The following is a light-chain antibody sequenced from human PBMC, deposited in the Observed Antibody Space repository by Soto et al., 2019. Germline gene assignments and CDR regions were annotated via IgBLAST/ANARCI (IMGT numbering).Light chain of an antibody. CDR1: QSVYSN. CDR3: QQYNNWPLT. CDR2: GTS. J-gene: IGKJ4*01. Sequence: EIVMTQSPATLSVSPGERATLSCRASQSVYSNLAWYQQKPGQAPRLLIYGTSTRATGIPARFSGSGSGTEFSLTISSLQSEDFEVYYCQQYNNWPLTFGGGTKVESK. V-gene: IGKV3-15*01.